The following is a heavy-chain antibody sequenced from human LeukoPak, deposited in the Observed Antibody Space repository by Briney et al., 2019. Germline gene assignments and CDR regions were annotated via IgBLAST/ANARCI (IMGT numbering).Heavy chain of an antibody. CDR1: GFTFSSYG. D-gene: IGHD3-10*01. J-gene: IGHJ4*02. CDR2: ISYDGSNK. V-gene: IGHV3-30-3*01. CDR3: AREARFGELSLNY. Sequence: PGGSLRLSCAASGFTFSSYGMHWVRQAPGKGLEWVAVISYDGSNKYYADSVKGRFTISRDNAKNSLYLQMNSLRVEDTAVYYCAREARFGELSLNYWGQGTLVTVSS.